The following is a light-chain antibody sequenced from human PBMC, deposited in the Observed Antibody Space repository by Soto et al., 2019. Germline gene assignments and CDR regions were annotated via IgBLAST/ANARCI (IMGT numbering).Light chain of an antibody. CDR3: QQHFGSPFT. V-gene: IGKV3-20*01. J-gene: IGKJ3*01. Sequence: EIVLTQSPGTLSLSPGERATLSCRASQSVSNNYLAWYQQKPGQAPTLLIHDASSRATGIPDRFSGSGSGTDFTLTISRLEPEDFAVYYCQQHFGSPFTFGPGTKVEIE. CDR2: DAS. CDR1: QSVSNNY.